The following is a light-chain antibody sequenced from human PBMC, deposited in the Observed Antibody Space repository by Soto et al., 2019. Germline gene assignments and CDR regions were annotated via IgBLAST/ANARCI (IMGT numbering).Light chain of an antibody. V-gene: IGLV2-23*01. Sequence: QSVLTQPASVSGSPGQSITISCTGTSSDVGSYNLVSWYQQHPGNAPKLMIYEGSKRPSGVSNRFFSSKSGNTASLTISGLQAEDEADYYCCSFARGSTLVFGGGTKLTVL. CDR3: CSFARGSTLV. CDR1: SSDVGSYNL. CDR2: EGS. J-gene: IGLJ3*02.